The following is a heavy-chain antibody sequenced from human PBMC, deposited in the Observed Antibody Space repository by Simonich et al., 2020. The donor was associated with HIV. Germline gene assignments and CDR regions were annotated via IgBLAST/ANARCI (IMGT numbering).Heavy chain of an antibody. D-gene: IGHD6-6*01. CDR1: GYTFTSYG. CDR2: ISAYNGNT. Sequence: QVQLVQSGAEVKKPGASVKVSCKASGYTFTSYGISWVRQAPGQGLEGKGWISAYNGNTTNAQKPQGRVTMTTDTSTSTAYMELRSLRSDDTAVYYCARPSFYSRSSPYYYYGMDVWGQGTTVTVSS. V-gene: IGHV1-18*01. CDR3: ARPSFYSRSSPYYYYGMDV. J-gene: IGHJ6*02.